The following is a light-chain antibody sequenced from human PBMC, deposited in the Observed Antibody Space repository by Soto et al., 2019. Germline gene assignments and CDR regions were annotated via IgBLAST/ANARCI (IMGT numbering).Light chain of an antibody. V-gene: IGKV3-15*01. CDR2: DTS. J-gene: IGKJ1*01. Sequence: EIVLTQSPATLSLSPGERATLSCRASQSLSSYLAWYQQKPGQAPRLLIYDTSTRATGVPTRFSGSRSGAEFTLTINSLQSEDFAVYYCQPYNNWPRTFGQGTKV. CDR3: QPYNNWPRT. CDR1: QSLSSY.